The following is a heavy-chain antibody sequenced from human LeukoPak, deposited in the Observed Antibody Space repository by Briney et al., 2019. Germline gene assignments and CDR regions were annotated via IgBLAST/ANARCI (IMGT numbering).Heavy chain of an antibody. Sequence: PSQTLSLTCTVSGGSISSGGYYWSWIRQYPGKGLEWIGYIYYSGSTYYNPSLKSRVTISVDTSKNQFSLKLSSVTAADTAVYYCASSDPYYYDSSGYYSKHFQHWGQGTLVTVSS. J-gene: IGHJ1*01. D-gene: IGHD3-22*01. CDR1: GGSISSGGYY. V-gene: IGHV4-31*03. CDR2: IYYSGST. CDR3: ASSDPYYYDSSGYYSKHFQH.